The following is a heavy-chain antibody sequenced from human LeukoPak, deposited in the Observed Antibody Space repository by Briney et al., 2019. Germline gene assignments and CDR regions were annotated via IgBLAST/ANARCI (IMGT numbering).Heavy chain of an antibody. V-gene: IGHV4-59*08. D-gene: IGHD4-17*01. CDR2: IYYSGSA. CDR3: ARGTVTTSMKAFDI. CDR1: GGSISGYY. J-gene: IGHJ3*02. Sequence: SETLSLTCTVSGGSISGYYWSWIRQPPGEGLEWIGYIYYSGSANYNPSLRSRVIILVDTSKNQSSLKLSSVTAADTAVYYCARGTVTTSMKAFDIWGQGTMVTVSS.